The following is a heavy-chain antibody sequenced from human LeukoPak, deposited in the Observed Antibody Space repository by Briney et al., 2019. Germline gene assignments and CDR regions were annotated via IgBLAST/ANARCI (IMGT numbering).Heavy chain of an antibody. J-gene: IGHJ4*02. V-gene: IGHV1-8*03. D-gene: IGHD1-26*01. CDR1: GYTFTSYD. Sequence: ASVKVPCKASGYTFTSYDINWVRQATGQGLEWMGWMNPNSGNTGYAQKFQGRVTITRNTSISTAYMELSSLRSEDTAVYYCARGAGGSSHFDYWGQGTLVTVSS. CDR2: MNPNSGNT. CDR3: ARGAGGSSHFDY.